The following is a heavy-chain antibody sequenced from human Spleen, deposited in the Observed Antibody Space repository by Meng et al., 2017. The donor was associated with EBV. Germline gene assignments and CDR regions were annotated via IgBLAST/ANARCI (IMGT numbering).Heavy chain of an antibody. CDR2: IYYHGNT. J-gene: IGHJ5*02. CDR3: ARQQGDSSDRWFDP. D-gene: IGHD6-25*01. CDR1: GGSITSTRYF. Sequence: QLQLQESGPGLVKASETLSLTCTVSGGSITSTRYFWGWIRQPPGKGLEWIGNIYYHGNTYYNPSLKSRVSISIDTSKSQFSLRLTSVTAADTAVYYCARQQGDSSDRWFDPWGQGTLVTVSS. V-gene: IGHV4-39*01.